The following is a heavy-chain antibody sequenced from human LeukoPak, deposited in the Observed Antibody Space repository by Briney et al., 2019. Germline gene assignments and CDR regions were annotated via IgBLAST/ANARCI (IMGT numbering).Heavy chain of an antibody. CDR3: AKEGSWSRDFDY. Sequence: PGGSLRLSCAASGFTFSSYGMHWVRQAPGKGLEWVAVISYDGSNKYYADSVKGRFTISRDNSKNTLYLQMNSLRAEDTAVYYCAKEGSWSRDFDYWGQGTLVTVSS. V-gene: IGHV3-30*18. D-gene: IGHD1-26*01. CDR2: ISYDGSNK. J-gene: IGHJ4*02. CDR1: GFTFSSYG.